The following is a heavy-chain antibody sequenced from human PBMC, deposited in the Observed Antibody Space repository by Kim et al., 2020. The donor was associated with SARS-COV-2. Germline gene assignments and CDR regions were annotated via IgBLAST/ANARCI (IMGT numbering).Heavy chain of an antibody. Sequence: SETLSRTCTVSGGSISSYYWSWIRQPPGKGLEWIGYIYYSGSTNYNPSLKSRVTISVDTSKNQFSLKLSSVTAADTAVYYCARGVRNYGMDVWGQGTTVTVSS. CDR1: GGSISSYY. CDR2: IYYSGST. CDR3: ARGVRNYGMDV. D-gene: IGHD4-4*01. J-gene: IGHJ6*02. V-gene: IGHV4-59*13.